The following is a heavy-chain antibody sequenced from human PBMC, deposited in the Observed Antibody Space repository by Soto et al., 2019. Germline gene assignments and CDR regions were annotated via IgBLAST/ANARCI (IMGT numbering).Heavy chain of an antibody. D-gene: IGHD2-15*01. CDR2: ISYDGSNK. J-gene: IGHJ4*02. V-gene: IGHV3-30*18. CDR3: AKDVIGYCSGGSCYRYFDY. CDR1: GFTFSSYG. Sequence: GGSLRLSCAASGFTFSSYGMHWVRQAPGKGLEWVAVISYDGSNKYYADSVKGRFTISRDNSKNTLYLQMNSLRAEDTAVYYCAKDVIGYCSGGSCYRYFDYWGQGTLVTVSS.